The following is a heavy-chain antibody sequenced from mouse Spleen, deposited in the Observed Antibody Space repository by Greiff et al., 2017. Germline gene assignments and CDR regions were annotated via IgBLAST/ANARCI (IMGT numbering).Heavy chain of an antibody. CDR1: GFTFSSYA. J-gene: IGHJ3*01. CDR3: ARWRAWFAY. CDR2: ISSGGSYT. Sequence: EVKLVESGGGLVKPGGSLKLSCAASGFTFSSYAMSWVRQTPEKRLEWVATISSGGSYTYYPDSVKGRFTISRDNAKNTLYLQMSSLRSEDTAMYYCARWRAWFAYWGQGTLVTVSA. V-gene: IGHV5-9-1*01.